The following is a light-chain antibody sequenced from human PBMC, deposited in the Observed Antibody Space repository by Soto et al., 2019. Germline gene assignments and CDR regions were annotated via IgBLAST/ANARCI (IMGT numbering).Light chain of an antibody. J-gene: IGKJ1*01. CDR1: QGIRSY. Sequence: DIQMTQSPSTLSASIGDTVTTTCRASQGIRSYLAWYQQKKGKPPKLLIYAVSTLPSGVPSRFRGSGYGTDCTLTISSLQPEDFETYYGQQLNSSPQTFGQGTKVDIK. V-gene: IGKV1-9*01. CDR3: QQLNSSPQT. CDR2: AVS.